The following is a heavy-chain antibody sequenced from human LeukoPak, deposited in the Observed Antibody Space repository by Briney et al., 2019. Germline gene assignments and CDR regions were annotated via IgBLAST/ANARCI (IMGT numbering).Heavy chain of an antibody. CDR1: GYTFTSYG. Sequence: ALVKVSCKASGYTFTSYGISWVRQAPGQGLEWMGWISAYNGNTNYAQKLQGRVTMTTDTSTSTAYMELRSLRSDDTAVYYCARDLDCGGDCPPYNWFDPWGQGTLVTVSS. CDR3: ARDLDCGGDCPPYNWFDP. J-gene: IGHJ5*02. V-gene: IGHV1-18*01. D-gene: IGHD2-21*02. CDR2: ISAYNGNT.